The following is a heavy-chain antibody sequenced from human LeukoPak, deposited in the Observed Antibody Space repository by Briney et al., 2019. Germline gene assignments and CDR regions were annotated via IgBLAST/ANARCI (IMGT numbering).Heavy chain of an antibody. D-gene: IGHD3-16*02. Sequence: PGGSLRLSCAASGFTVSNKYMTWVRQAPGKGLEWVSLIYSDGRTYYADSVKGRCTISRDNSKNTLYLQMNSLRAEDTAVYYCARHVWGSYRWVAFDIWGQGTMVTVSS. CDR1: GFTVSNKY. CDR3: ARHVWGSYRWVAFDI. CDR2: IYSDGRT. J-gene: IGHJ3*02. V-gene: IGHV3-53*01.